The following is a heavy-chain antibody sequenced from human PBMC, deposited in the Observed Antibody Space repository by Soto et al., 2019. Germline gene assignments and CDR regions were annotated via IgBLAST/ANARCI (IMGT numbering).Heavy chain of an antibody. CDR1: AGSTSTDR. V-gene: IGHV4-4*07. J-gene: IGHJ4*02. Sequence: SENLSLTCTVSAGSTSTDRYRWGRQPAGKGLEWIWRIFASGRTNYNPSLQSRVTMSVDTSKNQFSLTMTSLAAADTAVYYCTRGTFETTAPLYWGQG. CDR2: IFASGRT. CDR3: TRGTFETTAPLY. D-gene: IGHD4-17*01.